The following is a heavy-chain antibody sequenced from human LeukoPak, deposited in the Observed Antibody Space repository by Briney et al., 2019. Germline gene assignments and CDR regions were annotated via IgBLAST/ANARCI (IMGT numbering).Heavy chain of an antibody. J-gene: IGHJ4*02. V-gene: IGHV3-30*02. Sequence: GGSLGLSCAASGFTFSGSAMHWVRQAPGKGLEWVAFIRYDGSNKFLADSVKGRFTISRDNSKNTLFLQMSSLRPEDTAVYYCAKGYSYSFDYWGQGTLVAVSS. CDR1: GFTFSGSA. D-gene: IGHD2-21*01. CDR3: AKGYSYSFDY. CDR2: IRYDGSNK.